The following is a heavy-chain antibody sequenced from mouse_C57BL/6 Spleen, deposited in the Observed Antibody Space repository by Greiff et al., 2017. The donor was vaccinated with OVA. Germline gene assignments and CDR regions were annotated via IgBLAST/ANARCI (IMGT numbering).Heavy chain of an antibody. CDR1: GYAFSSYW. CDR3: ARGTGTRAMDY. V-gene: IGHV1-80*01. J-gene: IGHJ4*01. D-gene: IGHD4-1*01. CDR2: IYPGDGDT. Sequence: VQLQQSGAELVKPGASVKISCKASGYAFSSYWMNWVKQRPGKGLEWIGQIYPGDGDTNYNGKFTGKATLTADKSSSTAYWQRSSLTSEDSAVYFCARGTGTRAMDYWGQGTSGTGSS.